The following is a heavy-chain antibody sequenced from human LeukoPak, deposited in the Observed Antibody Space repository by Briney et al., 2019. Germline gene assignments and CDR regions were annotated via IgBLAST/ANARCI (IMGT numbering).Heavy chain of an antibody. J-gene: IGHJ4*02. Sequence: PGGSLRLASSASGFNFNISAMSWVRQAPGRGREWVSAITARGLRPFYTDSVKGRCTISRDNSKTTLYLQMHSLRADDTAEYYCVKDPPMGRIMPAGHFDSWGQGTLVAVSS. V-gene: IGHV3-23*01. CDR1: GFNFNISA. CDR3: VKDPPMGRIMPAGHFDS. CDR2: ITARGLRP. D-gene: IGHD1-14*01.